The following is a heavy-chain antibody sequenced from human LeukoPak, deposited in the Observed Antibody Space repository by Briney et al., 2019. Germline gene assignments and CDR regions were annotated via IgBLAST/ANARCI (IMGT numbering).Heavy chain of an antibody. CDR1: GFTFSSYW. V-gene: IGHV3-7*03. Sequence: GGSLRLSCSASGFTFSSYWMSWVRQAPGKGLEWVANINQDGSVKYHVDSVKGRFTISRDNARNSLYLQMNSLRDEDTATYYCAKALYYYDSSGFGYWGQGTLVTVSS. CDR2: INQDGSVK. J-gene: IGHJ4*02. CDR3: AKALYYYDSSGFGY. D-gene: IGHD3-22*01.